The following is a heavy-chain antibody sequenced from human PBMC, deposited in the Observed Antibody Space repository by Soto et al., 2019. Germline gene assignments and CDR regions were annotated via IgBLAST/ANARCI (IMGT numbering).Heavy chain of an antibody. CDR3: ARDQGYYDSSGYFDY. CDR1: GFTFSDYY. CDR2: ISSSVSII. Sequence: PGGSLRLSCAASGFTFSDYYMSWIRQAPGKGLEWVSYISSSVSIIYYADSVKGRFTISRDNARNSLYLQLNSLRAEDTAVYYCARDQGYYDSSGYFDYWGQGTLVTVSS. D-gene: IGHD3-22*01. V-gene: IGHV3-11*01. J-gene: IGHJ4*02.